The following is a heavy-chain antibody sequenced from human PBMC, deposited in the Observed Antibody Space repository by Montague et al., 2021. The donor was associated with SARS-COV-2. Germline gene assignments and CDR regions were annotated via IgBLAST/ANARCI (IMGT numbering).Heavy chain of an antibody. J-gene: IGHJ6*03. CDR3: ASGIAATYYYYMDV. CDR2: LSTSGST. Sequence: TLSLTCTGSVHSGSRGSQERSGIAHASRPVTVWIRSLSTSGSTNYNPSLKSRVTISVDTSKNQFSLKLSSVTAADTAVYYCASGIAATYYYYMDVWGKGTTVTVSS. CDR1: VHSGSRGSQE. V-gene: IGHV4-61*02. D-gene: IGHD6-13*01.